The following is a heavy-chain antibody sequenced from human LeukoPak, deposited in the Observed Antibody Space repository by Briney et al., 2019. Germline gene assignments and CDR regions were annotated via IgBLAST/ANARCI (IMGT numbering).Heavy chain of an antibody. CDR1: GFTFSSYE. D-gene: IGHD2-21*01. Sequence: GGSLRLSCAASGFTFSSYEMNWVRQAPGKGLEWVSYISSSSSTIYYADSVKGRFTISRDNAKNSLYLQMNSLRAEDTAVYYCARDWYSAHLDYWGQGTLVTVSS. J-gene: IGHJ4*02. CDR2: ISSSSSTI. CDR3: ARDWYSAHLDY. V-gene: IGHV3-48*01.